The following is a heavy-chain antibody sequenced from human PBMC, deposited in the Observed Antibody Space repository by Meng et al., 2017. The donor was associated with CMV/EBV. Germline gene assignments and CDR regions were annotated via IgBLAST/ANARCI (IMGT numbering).Heavy chain of an antibody. CDR1: GYTFTSYY. CDR2: SNPSGGST. Sequence: VQVVQSGAGVKKPGASVKVSCKASGYTFTSYYMHWVRQAPGQGLEWMGISNPSGGSTSYEQKFQGRVTMTRDTSTSTVYMELSSLRSEDTAVYYCARDPHSGWLDYWGQGTLVTVSS. V-gene: IGHV1-46*01. J-gene: IGHJ4*02. D-gene: IGHD6-19*01. CDR3: ARDPHSGWLDY.